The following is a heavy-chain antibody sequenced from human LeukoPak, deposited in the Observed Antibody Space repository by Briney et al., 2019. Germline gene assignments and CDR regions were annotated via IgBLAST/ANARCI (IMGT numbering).Heavy chain of an antibody. CDR2: IYSGGST. J-gene: IGHJ4*02. V-gene: IGHV3-66*01. CDR1: GFTVSSNY. D-gene: IGHD2-21*02. CDR3: ASRPGGVTAFDY. Sequence: GGAPRISCAASGFTVSSNYMRLGRQGPGEGVGWVSVIYSGGSTYYADSVKGRFTISRDNSKNTLYLQMNSLRAEDTAVYYCASRPGGVTAFDYWGQGTLVTVSS.